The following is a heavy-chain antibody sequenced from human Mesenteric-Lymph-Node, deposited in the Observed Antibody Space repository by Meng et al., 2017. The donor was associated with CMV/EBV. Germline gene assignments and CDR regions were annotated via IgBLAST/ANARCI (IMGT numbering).Heavy chain of an antibody. V-gene: IGHV4-39*01. CDR1: GDSISSFYY. D-gene: IGHD6-19*01. J-gene: IGHJ5*02. CDR3: ARPFPSWQSPRLDPFGA. Sequence: HLQVRESGPRQVTPSETLSLTCTVSGDSISSFYYWGWIRQPPGRGLEWIGSVHYTGSTYYSPSLKSRVTVSVDTSKNQFSLRLTSVTAADTAVYYCARPFPSWQSPRLDPFGAWGQGTLVTVSS. CDR2: VHYTGST.